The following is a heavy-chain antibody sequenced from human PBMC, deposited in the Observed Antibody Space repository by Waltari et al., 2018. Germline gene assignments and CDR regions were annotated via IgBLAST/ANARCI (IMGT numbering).Heavy chain of an antibody. Sequence: EVQLLESGGGLVQPGGSLTLSCAASGITFSSYTMRWVRQAPGEGLEWVSSISASGGTFYADSVKGRFTVSRDSSKNTLSLQMNSLRAEDTAVYYCARGPAYYFDYWDQGTLVTVSS. V-gene: IGHV3-23*01. CDR3: ARGPAYYFDY. J-gene: IGHJ4*02. CDR1: GITFSSYT. CDR2: ISASGGT.